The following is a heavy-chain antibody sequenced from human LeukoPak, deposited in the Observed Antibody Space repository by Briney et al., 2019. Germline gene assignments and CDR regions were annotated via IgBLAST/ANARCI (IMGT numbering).Heavy chain of an antibody. V-gene: IGHV5-51*01. J-gene: IGHJ6*02. CDR1: GYSFTSYW. Sequence: GESLKICCKGSGYSFTSYWIGWVRQMPGKGLEWMGIIYPGDSDTRYSPSFQGQVTISADKSISTAYLQWSSLKASDTAMYYCARLGSSSDYYYYGMDVWGQGTTVTVSS. CDR3: ARLGSSSDYYYYGMDV. D-gene: IGHD6-6*01. CDR2: IYPGDSDT.